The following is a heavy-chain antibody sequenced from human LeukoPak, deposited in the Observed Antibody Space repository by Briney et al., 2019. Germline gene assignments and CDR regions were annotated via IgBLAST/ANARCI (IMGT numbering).Heavy chain of an antibody. CDR1: GGSISSHY. Sequence: SETLSLTCTVSGGSISSHYWSWIRQPPGKGLEWVGYIYYSGGTNYNPSLKSRGTISVDTSKNQFSLKLSSVTAADTAVSYCARVKSSSFFFTFDYWGQGTLVTVSS. D-gene: IGHD6-6*01. J-gene: IGHJ4*02. V-gene: IGHV4-59*11. CDR2: IYYSGGT. CDR3: ARVKSSSFFFTFDY.